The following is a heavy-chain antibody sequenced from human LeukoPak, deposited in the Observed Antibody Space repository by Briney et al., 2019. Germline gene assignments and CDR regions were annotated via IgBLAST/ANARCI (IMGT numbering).Heavy chain of an antibody. CDR2: INSDETST. D-gene: IGHD6-6*01. J-gene: IGHJ4*02. CDR1: GFTFSNYW. Sequence: PGGSLRLSCAAPGFTFSNYWMHWVRQGPGKGLVWVSRINSDETSTSSADSVKGRFTISRDNAKNTLYLQMNSLRAEDTAVYYCARQYSSSSEFDYWGQGTLVTVSS. V-gene: IGHV3-74*01. CDR3: ARQYSSSSEFDY.